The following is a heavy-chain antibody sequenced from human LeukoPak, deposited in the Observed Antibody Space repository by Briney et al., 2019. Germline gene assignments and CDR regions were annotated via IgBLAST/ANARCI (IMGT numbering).Heavy chain of an antibody. CDR2: MNPNSGNT. CDR1: GYTFTSYD. D-gene: IGHD3-10*01. V-gene: IGHV1-8*01. J-gene: IGHJ5*02. Sequence: GASVKVSCKASGYTFTSYDINWVRQATGQGLEWMGWMNPNSGNTGYAQKFQGRVTMTRNTPISTAYMELSSLRSEDTAVYYCARVGSMVRGVIGDYNWFDPWGQGTLVTVSS. CDR3: ARVGSMVRGVIGDYNWFDP.